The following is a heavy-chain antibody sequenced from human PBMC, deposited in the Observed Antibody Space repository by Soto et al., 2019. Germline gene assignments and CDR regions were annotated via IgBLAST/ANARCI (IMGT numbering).Heavy chain of an antibody. CDR1: GGSISSGGYY. J-gene: IGHJ4*02. CDR2: IYYSGST. CDR3: ARVSGALWGFDY. Sequence: TLSLTCTVSGGSISSGGYYWGWIRQHPGKGLEWIGYIYYSGSTYYNPSLKSRVTISVDTSKNQFSLELSSVTAADTAVYYCARVSGALWGFDYWGQGTLVTVSS. D-gene: IGHD7-27*01. V-gene: IGHV4-31*03.